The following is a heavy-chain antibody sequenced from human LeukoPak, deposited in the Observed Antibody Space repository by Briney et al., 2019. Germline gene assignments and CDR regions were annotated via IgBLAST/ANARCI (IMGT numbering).Heavy chain of an antibody. Sequence: SETLSLTCTVSGGSISSYYWSWIRQPPGKGLEWIGYIYYSGTTNYNPSLKSRVTISVDTSKNHFSLNLSSVTAADTAVYYCARGQGTVTTHWGQGTLVTVSS. CDR3: ARGQGTVTTH. J-gene: IGHJ4*02. V-gene: IGHV4-59*12. CDR2: IYYSGTT. CDR1: GGSISSYY. D-gene: IGHD4-11*01.